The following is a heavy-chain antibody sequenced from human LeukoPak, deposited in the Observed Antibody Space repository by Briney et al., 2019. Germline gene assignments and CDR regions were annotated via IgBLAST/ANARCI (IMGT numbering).Heavy chain of an antibody. D-gene: IGHD5-18*01. CDR1: GGSISSYY. Sequence: SETLSLTCTVSGGSISSYYWSWIRQPPGKGLEWIGYIYYSGSTNYNPSLKSRVTISIDTSKNHFSLKLSSVTAADTAVYYCTRELGTAPCRRVDYWGQGTLVTVSS. J-gene: IGHJ4*02. CDR3: TRELGTAPCRRVDY. CDR2: IYYSGST. V-gene: IGHV4-59*01.